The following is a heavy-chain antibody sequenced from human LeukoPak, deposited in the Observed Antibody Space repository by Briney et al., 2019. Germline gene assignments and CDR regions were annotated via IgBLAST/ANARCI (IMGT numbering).Heavy chain of an antibody. D-gene: IGHD6-19*01. CDR3: ARDNQYNSGWSLDP. J-gene: IGHJ5*02. Sequence: PSETLSLTCTVSGGSMTNYYWSWMRRPPGKGLEWIGSIYYNGNTNYNPSVKSRVTISIDTSKKQFYLRLSSVTAADTALYFCARDNQYNSGWSLDPWGQGILVTVSS. V-gene: IGHV4-59*01. CDR2: IYYNGNT. CDR1: GGSMTNYY.